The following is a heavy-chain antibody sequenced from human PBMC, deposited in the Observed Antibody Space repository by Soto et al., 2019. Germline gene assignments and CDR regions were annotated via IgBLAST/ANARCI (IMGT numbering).Heavy chain of an antibody. J-gene: IGHJ6*02. D-gene: IGHD2-15*01. CDR1: GGSISSGGYY. CDR2: IYYSGST. V-gene: IGHV4-31*03. Sequence: SETLSLTCTVSGGSISSGGYYWSWIRQHPGKGLEWIGYIYYSGSTYYNPSLKSRVTISVDTSKNQFSLKLSSVTAADTAVYYCARGLGDCSGGSCYSGPYYYYGMDVWGQGTTVTVSS. CDR3: ARGLGDCSGGSCYSGPYYYYGMDV.